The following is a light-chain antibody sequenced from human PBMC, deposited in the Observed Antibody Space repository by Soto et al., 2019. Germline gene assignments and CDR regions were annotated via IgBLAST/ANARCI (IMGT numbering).Light chain of an antibody. Sequence: QSALTQPSSVSGSPGQSITTSCTGTSSDVGGYNYVSWYQKHPGKAPKLMIYDVSNRPSGVSNRFSGSKSGNTSSLTISWLQAEDEADDYCNSYTTSRTYVFGTGTKVTVL. V-gene: IGLV2-14*01. CDR1: SSDVGGYNY. CDR2: DVS. J-gene: IGLJ1*01. CDR3: NSYTTSRTYV.